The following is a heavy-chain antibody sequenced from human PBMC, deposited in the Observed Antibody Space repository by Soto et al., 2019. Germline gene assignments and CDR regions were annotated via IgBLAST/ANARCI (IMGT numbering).Heavy chain of an antibody. J-gene: IGHJ6*02. D-gene: IGHD3-10*01. Sequence: QVQLVQSGAEVKKPGASVKVSCKASGGTFSSYAISWVRQAPGQGLEWMGGIIPIFGTANYAQKYQGRVTITADESTSTAYMELSSLRSEDTAVYYCARVLDPVVRGVIPSTLCYYCCGMAVWGQGTTVTVSS. V-gene: IGHV1-69*01. CDR3: ARVLDPVVRGVIPSTLCYYCCGMAV. CDR2: IIPIFGTA. CDR1: GGTFSSYA.